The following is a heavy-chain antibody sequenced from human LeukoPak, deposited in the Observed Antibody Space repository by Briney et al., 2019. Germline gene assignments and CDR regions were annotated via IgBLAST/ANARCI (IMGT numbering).Heavy chain of an antibody. CDR2: IYWTDDK. J-gene: IGHJ5*02. D-gene: IGHD3-3*01. V-gene: IGHV2-5*01. Sequence: SGPTLVKPTQTLTLTCTFSGFSLSTSGVGVGWIRQPPGKALEWLALIYWTDDKRYSPSLTSRLTITKDTSKNQVVLSIPNMDPVDTATYYCAHRYYDFWSGLPNDWDNWFDPWGQGTLVTVSS. CDR3: AHRYYDFWSGLPNDWDNWFDP. CDR1: GFSLSTSGVG.